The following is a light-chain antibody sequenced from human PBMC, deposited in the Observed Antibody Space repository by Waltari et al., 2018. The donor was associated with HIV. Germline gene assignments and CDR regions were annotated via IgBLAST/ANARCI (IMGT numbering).Light chain of an antibody. CDR3: SSYTTSRAGV. V-gene: IGLV2-14*01. CDR2: EVS. J-gene: IGLJ3*02. Sequence: QSALTQPASVSGSPGQSITISCTGTSSDIGAYKYVSWYQQHPGKAPKLMIYEVSNRPSGVSYRFSASKSGNTASLTISGLQAEDEADYYCSSYTTSRAGVFGGGTRLTVL. CDR1: SSDIGAYKY.